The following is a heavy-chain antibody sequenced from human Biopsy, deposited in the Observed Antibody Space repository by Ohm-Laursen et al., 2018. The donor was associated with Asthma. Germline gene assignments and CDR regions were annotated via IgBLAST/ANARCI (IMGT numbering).Heavy chain of an antibody. CDR3: AKERGTMIYSTDAFEM. V-gene: IGHV1-69*13. J-gene: IGHJ3*02. Sequence: SVKVSCNASGYTFINNDINWARQAPGQGLEWMGGIIPVFGITNDAQKFQDRVTITADVSTSTVYMELSSLRSEDTAVYYCAKERGTMIYSTDAFEMWGQGTKVTVSS. CDR2: IIPVFGIT. CDR1: GYTFINND. D-gene: IGHD3-22*01.